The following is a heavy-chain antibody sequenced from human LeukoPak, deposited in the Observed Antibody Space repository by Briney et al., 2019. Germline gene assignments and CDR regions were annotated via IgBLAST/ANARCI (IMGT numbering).Heavy chain of an antibody. V-gene: IGHV3-23*01. CDR3: AKHTDSSGYYFFDY. J-gene: IGHJ4*02. D-gene: IGHD3-22*01. CDR2: ISGSGGST. Sequence: GGSLRLSCAASGFTFSSYAMSWVRKAPGKGLEWVSAISGSGGSTYYADSVKGRFTISRDNSKNTLYLQMNSLRAEDTAVYYCAKHTDSSGYYFFDYWGQGTLVTVSS. CDR1: GFTFSSYA.